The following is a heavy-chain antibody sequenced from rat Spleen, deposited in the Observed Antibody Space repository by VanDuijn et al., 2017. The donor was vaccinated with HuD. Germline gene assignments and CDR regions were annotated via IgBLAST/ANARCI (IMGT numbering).Heavy chain of an antibody. Sequence: QVQLKESGPGLVQPSQTLSLTCTVSGLSLTSNSVSWIRQPPGKGLEWMGGIWGDGTTNYNSALKSRLSISRDTSKSQVFLKMNSLQTEDAAIYFCSRSDYWGQGVMVTVSP. V-gene: IGHV2-47*01. CDR1: GLSLTSNS. CDR3: SRSDY. CDR2: IWGDGTT. J-gene: IGHJ2*01.